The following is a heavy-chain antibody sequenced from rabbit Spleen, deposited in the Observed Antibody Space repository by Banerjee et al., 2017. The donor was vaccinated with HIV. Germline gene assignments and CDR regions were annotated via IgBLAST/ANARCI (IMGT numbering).Heavy chain of an antibody. CDR3: ARDLVGVIGWNFYL. Sequence: QEQLVESGGGLVKPGTSLTLTCTVSGFSFNFYWICWVRQAPGKGLEWIACIDTNNGDTDYATWAKGRFTCSKTSSTTVTLQMTSLTAADRAAYFCARDLVGVIGWNFYLWGQGTLVTVS. CDR1: GFSFNFYW. J-gene: IGHJ3*01. CDR2: IDTNNGDT. V-gene: IGHV1S45*01. D-gene: IGHD1-1*01.